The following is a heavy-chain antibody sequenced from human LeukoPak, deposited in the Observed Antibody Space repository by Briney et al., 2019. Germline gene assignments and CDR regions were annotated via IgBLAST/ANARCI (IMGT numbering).Heavy chain of an antibody. J-gene: IGHJ4*02. D-gene: IGHD2-8*02. V-gene: IGHV3-53*01. Sequence: GGSLRLSCVASGFNVSDSYMTWVRQAPGKGLEWVSAIYIGGSTSYADSVKGRFTVSRDNSKNTLYLQMNSLRAEDTAVYYCARELVDYWGQGTLGTVSS. CDR2: IYIGGST. CDR3: ARELVDY. CDR1: GFNVSDSY.